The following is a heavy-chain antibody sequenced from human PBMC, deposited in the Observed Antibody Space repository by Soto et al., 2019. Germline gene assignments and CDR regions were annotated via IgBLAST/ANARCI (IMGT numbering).Heavy chain of an antibody. V-gene: IGHV4-59*11. D-gene: IGHD6-19*01. CDR2: IFYTWTT. Sequence: QVQLQESGPGLVKPSGTLSLTCTVSGGSISGHYWIWIRQSPGKGLEGIGYIFYTWTTNYNPSLKSRVTLSVDTPKNQFSLRLDSVTAADTAVYYCARVGSSGWSPDYWGQGTLVNVSS. CDR3: ARVGSSGWSPDY. J-gene: IGHJ4*02. CDR1: GGSISGHY.